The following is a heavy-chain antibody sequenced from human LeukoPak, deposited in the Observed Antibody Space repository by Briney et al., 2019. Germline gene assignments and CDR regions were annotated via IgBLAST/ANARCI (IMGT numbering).Heavy chain of an antibody. J-gene: IGHJ4*02. CDR1: GGSISSSSYY. CDR3: ARHYGAGSYLGFDY. D-gene: IGHD3-10*01. Sequence: PSETLSLTCTVSGGSISSSSYYWGWIRQPPGKGLEWIGSIYYSGSTYYNPSLKSRVTRSVDTSKNQFSLKLSSVTAADTAVYYCARHYGAGSYLGFDYWGQGTLVTVSS. V-gene: IGHV4-39*01. CDR2: IYYSGST.